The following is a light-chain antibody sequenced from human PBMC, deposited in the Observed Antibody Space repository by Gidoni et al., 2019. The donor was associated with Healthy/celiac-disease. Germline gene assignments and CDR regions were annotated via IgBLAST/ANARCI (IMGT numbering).Light chain of an antibody. CDR1: QSISSY. CDR3: PQRYSTPFP. CDR2: AAS. J-gene: IGKJ2*01. Sequence: DIQMTQSPSSLSASVGDRVTITCRASQSISSYLNWYQQKPGKAPKLLIYAASSLQSGVPSRFSGSGSGTDFTLTISSLPPDSFATYSCPQRYSTPFPFGPGTKLEIK. V-gene: IGKV1-39*01.